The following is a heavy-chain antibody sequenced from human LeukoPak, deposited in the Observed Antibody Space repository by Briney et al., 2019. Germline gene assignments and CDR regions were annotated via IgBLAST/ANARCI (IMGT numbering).Heavy chain of an antibody. V-gene: IGHV4-59*08. CDR3: ARHRGIVVVPAATDFDY. CDR1: GGSISSYY. J-gene: IGHJ4*02. D-gene: IGHD2-2*01. Sequence: SETLSLTCTVSGGSISSYYWSWIRQPPGKGLEWIGYIYYSGSTNYNPSLKSRVTISVDTSKNQFSLELSSVTAADTAVYYCARHRGIVVVPAATDFDYWGQGTLVTVSS. CDR2: IYYSGST.